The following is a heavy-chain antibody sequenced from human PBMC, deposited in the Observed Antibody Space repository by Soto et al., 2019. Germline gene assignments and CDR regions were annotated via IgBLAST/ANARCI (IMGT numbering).Heavy chain of an antibody. CDR3: AKDMIGGYDSYYFDY. D-gene: IGHD5-12*01. J-gene: IGHJ4*02. CDR1: GFTFDDYT. V-gene: IGHV3-43*01. CDR2: ISWDGGST. Sequence: GGSLRLSCAASGFTFDDYTMHWVRQARGKGLEWVSLISWDGGSTYYADSVKGRFTISRDNSKNSLYLQMNSLRTEDTALYYCAKDMIGGYDSYYFDYWGQGTLVTVSS.